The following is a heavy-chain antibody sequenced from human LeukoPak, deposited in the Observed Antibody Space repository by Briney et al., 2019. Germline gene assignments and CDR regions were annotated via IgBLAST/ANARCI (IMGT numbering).Heavy chain of an antibody. D-gene: IGHD3-3*01. CDR1: GGSFSGYY. V-gene: IGHV4-34*01. CDR3: ARVSVDFWSGYTMLYYYYYYMDV. Sequence: KTSETLSLTCAVYGGSFSGYYWSWIRQPPGKGLEWIGEINHSGSTNYNPSLKSRVTISVDTSKNQFSLKLSSVTAADTAVYYCARVSVDFWSGYTMLYYYYYYMDVWGKGTTVTVSS. CDR2: INHSGST. J-gene: IGHJ6*03.